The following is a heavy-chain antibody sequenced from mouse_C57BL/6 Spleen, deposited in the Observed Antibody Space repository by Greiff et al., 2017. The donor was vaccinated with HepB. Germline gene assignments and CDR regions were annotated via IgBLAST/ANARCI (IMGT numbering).Heavy chain of an antibody. D-gene: IGHD1-1*01. CDR2: IDPSDSYT. V-gene: IGHV1-59*01. CDR1: GYTFTSYW. J-gene: IGHJ1*03. CDR3: ARGDYYGSSHWYFDV. Sequence: QVQLQQSGAELVRPGTSVKLSCKASGYTFTSYWMHWVKQRPGQGLEWIGVIDPSDSYTNYNQKFKGKATLTVDTSSSTAYMQLSSLTSEDSAVYYCARGDYYGSSHWYFDVWGTGTTVTVSS.